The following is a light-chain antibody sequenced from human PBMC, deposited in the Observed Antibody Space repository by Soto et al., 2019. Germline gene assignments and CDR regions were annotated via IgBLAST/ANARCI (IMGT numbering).Light chain of an antibody. CDR3: FSHSDSNTFYV. CDR1: SRDVGGHDY. V-gene: IGLV2-14*01. Sequence: QSVLTQPASVSGSPGQSITISCSGTSRDVGGHDYVSWYQQHPGKAPKLTIFEVSRRPSGVSNRFSASKSGNTASLTISGLQAEDDAESYCFSHSDSNTFYVLGSGTKVTV. J-gene: IGLJ1*01. CDR2: EVS.